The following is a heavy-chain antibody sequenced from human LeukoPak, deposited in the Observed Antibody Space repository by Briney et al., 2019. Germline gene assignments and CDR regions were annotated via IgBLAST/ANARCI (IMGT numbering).Heavy chain of an antibody. CDR1: GGSISSTGSY. Sequence: SETLSLTCTVSGGSISSTGSYWGWIRQPPGKGLEWIGSIYHSGSTYYNPSLKSRVTISEDTSKNQFSLRLSSVTAADTAVYYCARGLYSGSSWGQGTLVTVSS. J-gene: IGHJ5*02. D-gene: IGHD1-26*01. CDR3: ARGLYSGSS. CDR2: IYHSGST. V-gene: IGHV4-39*07.